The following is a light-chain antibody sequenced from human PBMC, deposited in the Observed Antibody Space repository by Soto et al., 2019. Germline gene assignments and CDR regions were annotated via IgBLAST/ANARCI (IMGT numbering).Light chain of an antibody. CDR2: EVS. J-gene: IGLJ1*01. CDR1: SSDVGAYNY. V-gene: IGLV2-8*01. CDR3: RSYAGSNKSV. Sequence: QSVLTQPPSASGSLGQSVTISCTGTSSDVGAYNYVSWYQQHPGKAPKLMIYEVSKRPSGVPDRFSGSKSGNTASLTVSGLQAEDEADYYCRSYAGSNKSVFGTGTKLTVL.